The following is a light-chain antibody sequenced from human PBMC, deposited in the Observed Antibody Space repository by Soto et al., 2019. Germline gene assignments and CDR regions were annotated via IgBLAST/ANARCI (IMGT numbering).Light chain of an antibody. CDR1: ISNIGSNT. CDR3: ATWDDSLNGPV. Sequence: QPVLTQPPSASGTPGQRVTISCSGSISNIGSNTVNWYQQLPGTAPKILIYSNNQRPSGGPDRFSGSKSGTSASLAISGLQSEDEADYYCATWDDSLNGPVFGGGTKLTVL. CDR2: SNN. V-gene: IGLV1-44*01. J-gene: IGLJ2*01.